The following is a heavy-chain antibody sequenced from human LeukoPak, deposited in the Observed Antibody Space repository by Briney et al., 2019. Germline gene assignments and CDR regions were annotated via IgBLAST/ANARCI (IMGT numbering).Heavy chain of an antibody. Sequence: SVKVSCKASGGTFSSYAISWVRQAPGQGLEWMGGIIPIFGTANYAQNFQGRVTITADESTTTAYMELSSLRSEDTAVYYCARVGDDIAAGGSWFDPWGQGTLVTVSS. CDR1: GGTFSSYA. CDR3: ARVGDDIAAGGSWFDP. CDR2: IIPIFGTA. V-gene: IGHV1-69*13. J-gene: IGHJ5*02. D-gene: IGHD5-12*01.